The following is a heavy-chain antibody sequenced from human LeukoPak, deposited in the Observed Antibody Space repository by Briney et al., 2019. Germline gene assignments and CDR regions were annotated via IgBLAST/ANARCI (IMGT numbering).Heavy chain of an antibody. CDR2: IYYGGNT. J-gene: IGHJ4*02. CDR3: ACTAYYDTPRVNDY. V-gene: IGHV4-39*07. Sequence: PSETLSLTCSVSGGSVSAGSFYWGWIRQPPGKGLEWIGSIYYGGNTYYNPSLESRVTISVDTSKHQFSLYLSSVTAADTAVYYCACTAYYDTPRVNDYWGQGTLVTVSS. CDR1: GGSVSAGSFY. D-gene: IGHD3-16*01.